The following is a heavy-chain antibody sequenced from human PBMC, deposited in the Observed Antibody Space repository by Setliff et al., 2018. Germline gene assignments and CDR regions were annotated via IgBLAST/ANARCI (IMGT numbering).Heavy chain of an antibody. D-gene: IGHD2-21*01. Sequence: SETLSLTCTVSGGSFSTYYWSWIRQAPGKGLEWIGHVYYSGAANYNPSLKSRVTISVDTSKNQFSLKLSSVTAADTAVYYCARGLEGEDYFYYMDVWGKGNTVTVSS. CDR1: GGSFSTYY. V-gene: IGHV4-59*12. CDR2: VYYSGAA. CDR3: ARGLEGEDYFYYMDV. J-gene: IGHJ6*03.